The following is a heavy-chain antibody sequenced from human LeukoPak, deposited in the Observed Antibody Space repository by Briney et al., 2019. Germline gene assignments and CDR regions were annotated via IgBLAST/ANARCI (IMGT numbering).Heavy chain of an antibody. CDR3: AKTGRGTTTFHYLDY. J-gene: IGHJ4*02. CDR2: ISGSGGST. Sequence: GGSLRLSCVASGFTFSSYAMSWVRQAPGKGLEWVSVISGSGGSTYHADSVKGRFTISRDNSKNTLFLQMNSLRAEDTAVYYCAKTGRGTTTFHYLDYWGQGPLVTVSS. CDR1: GFTFSSYA. V-gene: IGHV3-23*01. D-gene: IGHD1-26*01.